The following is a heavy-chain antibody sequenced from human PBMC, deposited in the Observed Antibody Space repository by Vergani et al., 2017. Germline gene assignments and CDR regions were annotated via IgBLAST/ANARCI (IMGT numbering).Heavy chain of an antibody. D-gene: IGHD4-23*01. J-gene: IGHJ5*02. V-gene: IGHV4-59*01. CDR1: GGSISSYY. Sequence: QVQLQESGPGLVKPSETLSLTCTVSGGSISSYYWSWIRQPPGKGLEWIVYIYYSGSTNYNPSLKSRVTISVDTSKNQFSLKLSSVTAAATAVYYCARDPSDGGNPNWFDPWGQGTLVTVSS. CDR2: IYYSGST. CDR3: ARDPSDGGNPNWFDP.